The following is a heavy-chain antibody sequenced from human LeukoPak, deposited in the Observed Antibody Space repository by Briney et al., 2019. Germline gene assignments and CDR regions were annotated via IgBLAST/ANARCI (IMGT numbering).Heavy chain of an antibody. D-gene: IGHD3-10*01. Sequence: PSETLSLTCTVSGASISSYYWSWIRHPTGKGLEWIGYISYSGSTNYDPSLKSRVTISADTSKNQVSLTLSSVTAADTAVYYCARHPELYFFDYWGQGTLVTVSS. CDR2: ISYSGST. J-gene: IGHJ4*02. V-gene: IGHV4-59*08. CDR1: GASISSYY. CDR3: ARHPELYFFDY.